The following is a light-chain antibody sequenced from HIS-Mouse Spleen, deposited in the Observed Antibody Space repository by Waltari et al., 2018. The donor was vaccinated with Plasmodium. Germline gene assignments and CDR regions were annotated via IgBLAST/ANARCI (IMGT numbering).Light chain of an antibody. CDR1: QDISNY. J-gene: IGKJ2*01. Sequence: DIQMTQSPSPLSAHVGYRVPITCQASQDISNYFNWYQQKPGKAPKLLIYDASNLETGVPSRFSGSGSGTEFTLTISSLQPDDFATYYCQQYNSYSYTFGQGTKLEIK. CDR3: QQYNSYSYT. V-gene: IGKV1-33*01. CDR2: DAS.